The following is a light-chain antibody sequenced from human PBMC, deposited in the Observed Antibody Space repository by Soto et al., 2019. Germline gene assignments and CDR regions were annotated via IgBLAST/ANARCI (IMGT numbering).Light chain of an antibody. J-gene: IGLJ3*02. CDR2: GNN. CDR1: SSNIGAGYD. CDR3: QSYDSSLSGWV. V-gene: IGLV1-40*01. Sequence: QSVLTQPPSVSGAPGQRVTISCTGSSSNIGAGYDVHWYQQLPGTAPKLLIYGNNNRPSGVPDRFSGSKSATSDSLAITGLQAEDEADYYGQSYDSSLSGWVFGGGTKLTVL.